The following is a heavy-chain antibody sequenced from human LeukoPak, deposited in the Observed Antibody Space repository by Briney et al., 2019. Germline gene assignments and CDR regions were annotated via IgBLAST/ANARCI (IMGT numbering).Heavy chain of an antibody. Sequence: PSETLSLTCTVSGGSISSDYWSWVRQPPGKGLEWIGYISYSGSTNYNPSPTRRDTISMDTSKNQFSLKLNSVTAADTAVYYCARSLRHSHQGRVYWYFDLWGRGTLVTVSS. D-gene: IGHD2-15*01. CDR1: GGSISSDY. J-gene: IGHJ2*01. CDR3: ARSLRHSHQGRVYWYFDL. V-gene: IGHV4-59*08. CDR2: ISYSGST.